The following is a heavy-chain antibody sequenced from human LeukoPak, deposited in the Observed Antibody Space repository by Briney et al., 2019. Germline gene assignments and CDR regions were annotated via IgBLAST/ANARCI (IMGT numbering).Heavy chain of an antibody. D-gene: IGHD3-10*01. CDR2: IYTSGST. J-gene: IGHJ4*02. Sequence: PGGSLRLSCAASGFTFSDYYMSWIRQPAGKGLEWIGRIYTSGSTNYNPSLKSRVTMSVDTSKNQFSLKLSSVTAADTAVYYCAASMVRGVIIYDYWGQGTLVTVSS. CDR1: GFTFSDYY. CDR3: AASMVRGVIIYDY. V-gene: IGHV4-4*07.